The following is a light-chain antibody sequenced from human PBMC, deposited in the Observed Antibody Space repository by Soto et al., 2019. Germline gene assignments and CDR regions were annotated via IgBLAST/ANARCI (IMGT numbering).Light chain of an antibody. CDR2: LAS. V-gene: IGKV4-1*01. CDR3: QQYYSAPYA. CDR1: QSVLSSSNSLNY. Sequence: DIVMTQSPDSLAVSLGERATINCKSSQSVLSSSNSLNYLTWFQHMPGQPPRLLIYLASTRESGVPARFSGSGSGTDFTLTISSLQAEDVAVYYCQQYYSAPYAFGQGTKLEIK. J-gene: IGKJ2*01.